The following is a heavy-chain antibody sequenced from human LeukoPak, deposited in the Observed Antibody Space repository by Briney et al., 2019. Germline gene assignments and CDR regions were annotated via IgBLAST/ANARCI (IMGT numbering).Heavy chain of an antibody. V-gene: IGHV4-39*01. D-gene: IGHD1-26*01. CDR3: ARNASDSGTSYFDY. Sequence: SETLFLTCTVSGGSISSSSYYWGWIRQPPGKGLEWIGSIYYSGSTSYNPSLKSRVTISVDTSKNQFSLKLGSVTAADTAVYYCARNASDSGTSYFDYWGQGTLVTVSS. CDR2: IYYSGST. CDR1: GGSISSSSYY. J-gene: IGHJ4*02.